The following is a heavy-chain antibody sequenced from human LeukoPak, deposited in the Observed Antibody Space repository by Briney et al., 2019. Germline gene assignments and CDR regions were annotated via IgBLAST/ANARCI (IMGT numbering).Heavy chain of an antibody. V-gene: IGHV3-43D*03. CDR3: AKGRYPSTVMAGFDY. D-gene: IGHD5-18*01. Sequence: PGGSLRLSCVASGFTFADYSMYWVRQAPGKGLEWVSLISWHGSNTYHSDSVKGRFTISRDNSKNSLYLQMNSLRAEDTALYYCAKGRYPSTVMAGFDYWGQGTLVTVSS. CDR1: GFTFADYS. J-gene: IGHJ4*02. CDR2: ISWHGSNT.